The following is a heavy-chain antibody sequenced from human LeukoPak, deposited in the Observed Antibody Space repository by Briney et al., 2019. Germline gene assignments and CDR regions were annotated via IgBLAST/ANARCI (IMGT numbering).Heavy chain of an antibody. CDR2: IYSGGSA. V-gene: IGHV3-66*02. Sequence: GGSLSLSCAASGFTVSSNYMSWVRQAPGKGLEWVSVIYSGGSAYYADSVRGRFTISRDNSKNTLYLQMNSLRAEDTAVYYCAREDCSSTSCFDYWGQGTLVTVSS. CDR3: AREDCSSTSCFDY. CDR1: GFTVSSNY. D-gene: IGHD2-2*01. J-gene: IGHJ4*02.